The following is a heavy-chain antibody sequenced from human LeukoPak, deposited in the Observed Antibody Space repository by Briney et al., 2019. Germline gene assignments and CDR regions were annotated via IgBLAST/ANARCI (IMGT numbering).Heavy chain of an antibody. V-gene: IGHV3-7*01. J-gene: IGHJ4*02. CDR3: ARDDSSGWYVGYYFDY. Sequence: PGGSLRLSCAASGFTFSSYWMTWVRQAPGKGLEWVANINQDGSEKYYVDSVKGRFTISRDNAKNSLYLQMNSLRAEDTAAYYCARDDSSGWYVGYYFDYWGQGTLVTVSS. CDR1: GFTFSSYW. D-gene: IGHD6-19*01. CDR2: INQDGSEK.